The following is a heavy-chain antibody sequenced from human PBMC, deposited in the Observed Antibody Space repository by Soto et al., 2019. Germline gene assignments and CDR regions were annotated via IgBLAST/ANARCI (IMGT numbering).Heavy chain of an antibody. J-gene: IGHJ6*02. CDR2: IIPIFGTA. CDR1: GGTFSSYA. CDR3: ARERNVVVVPAAYYYYYGMDV. V-gene: IGHV1-69*13. D-gene: IGHD2-2*01. Sequence: ASVKVSCKASGGTFSSYAISWVRQAPGQGLEWMGGIIPIFGTANYAQKFQGRVTITADESTSTAYMELSSLRSEDTAVYYCARERNVVVVPAAYYYYYGMDVWGQGTTVTVSS.